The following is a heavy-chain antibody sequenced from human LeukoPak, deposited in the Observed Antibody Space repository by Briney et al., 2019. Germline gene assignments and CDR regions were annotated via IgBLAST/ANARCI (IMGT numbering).Heavy chain of an antibody. Sequence: SETLSLTCTVSGGSISSYYWSWTRQPPGKGLEWIGYIYYSGSTNYNPSLKSRVTISVDTSKNQFSLKLSSVTAADTAVYYCATYSSGWYPYYFDYWGQGTLVTVSS. D-gene: IGHD6-19*01. CDR3: ATYSSGWYPYYFDY. J-gene: IGHJ4*02. V-gene: IGHV4-59*01. CDR1: GGSISSYY. CDR2: IYYSGST.